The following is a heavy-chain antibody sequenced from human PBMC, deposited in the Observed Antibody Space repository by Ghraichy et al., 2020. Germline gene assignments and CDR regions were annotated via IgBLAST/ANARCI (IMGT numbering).Heavy chain of an antibody. Sequence: GGSLRLSCTVSGFTFSNFAMSWVRQAPGKELEWVSAVSGSGGDTYYGDFVKGRFTISRDNSKNTLYLQMDSLRDEDTAIFYCAKGRGPSSTYYGPDHWGQGTLVRVSS. V-gene: IGHV3-23*01. CDR2: VSGSGGDT. J-gene: IGHJ4*02. CDR3: AKGRGPSSTYYGPDH. CDR1: GFTFSNFA. D-gene: IGHD6-13*01.